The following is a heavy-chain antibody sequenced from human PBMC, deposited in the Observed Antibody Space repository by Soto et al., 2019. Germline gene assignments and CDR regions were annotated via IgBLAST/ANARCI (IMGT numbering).Heavy chain of an antibody. CDR3: ALTTLPGPIDYYYYYMDV. V-gene: IGHV3-23*01. CDR1: GFTFSSYA. D-gene: IGHD4-4*01. CDR2: ISGSGGST. J-gene: IGHJ6*03. Sequence: GGSLRLSCAASGFTFSSYAMSWVRQAPGKGLEWVSAISGSGGSTYYADSVKGRFTISRDNSKNTLYLQMNSLRAEDTAVYYCALTTLPGPIDYYYYYMDVWGKGTTVTVSS.